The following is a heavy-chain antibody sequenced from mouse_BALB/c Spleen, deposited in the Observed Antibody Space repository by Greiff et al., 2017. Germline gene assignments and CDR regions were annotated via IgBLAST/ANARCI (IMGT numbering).Heavy chain of an antibody. Sequence: EVKVVESGGDLVKPGGSLKLSCESNEYEFPSHDMSWVRKTPEKRLELVAAINSDGGSTYYPDTMERRFIISRDNTKKTLYLQMSSLRSEDTALYYCARSYGSSYEAYWGQGTLVTVSA. CDR2: INSDGGST. J-gene: IGHJ3*01. D-gene: IGHD1-1*01. CDR3: ARSYGSSYEAY. V-gene: IGHV5-2*01. CDR1: EYEFPSHD.